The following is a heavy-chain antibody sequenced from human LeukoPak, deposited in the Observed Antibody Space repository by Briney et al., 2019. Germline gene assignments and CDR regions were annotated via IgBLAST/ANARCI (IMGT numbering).Heavy chain of an antibody. V-gene: IGHV3-9*03. CDR3: AKAPTSAVAGIDY. CDR2: ISWNSGSI. J-gene: IGHJ4*02. D-gene: IGHD6-19*01. Sequence: GGSLRLSCAASGFTFDDYAMHWVRQAPGKGLEWVSGISWNSGSIGYADSVKGRFTISRDNAKNSLYLQMNSLRAEDVALYYCAKAPTSAVAGIDYWGQGTLVTVSS. CDR1: GFTFDDYA.